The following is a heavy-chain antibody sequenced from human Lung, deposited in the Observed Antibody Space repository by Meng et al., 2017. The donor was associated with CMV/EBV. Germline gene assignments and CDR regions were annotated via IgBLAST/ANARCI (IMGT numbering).Heavy chain of an antibody. Sequence: QITLKESGPTLVKPXXXXTLXXPXXGFSLSTNGVGVGWIRQPPGKALEWLALIYWDDDKRYSTSLKNRLTITKDTSKNQVVLTMTDMDPVDTATYYCAHRTFYYDSSGHYEANFDFWGQGTLVTVSS. V-gene: IGHV2-5*02. CDR3: AHRTFYYDSSGHYEANFDF. CDR2: IYWDDDK. D-gene: IGHD3-22*01. J-gene: IGHJ4*02. CDR1: GFSLSTNGVG.